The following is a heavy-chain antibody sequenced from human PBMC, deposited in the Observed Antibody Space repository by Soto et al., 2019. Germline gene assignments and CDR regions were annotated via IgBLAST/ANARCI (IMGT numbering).Heavy chain of an antibody. CDR3: ARGGYYYDSSGYYYVSPYFDY. V-gene: IGHV3-48*03. CDR2: ISSSGSTI. CDR1: GFTFSSYE. D-gene: IGHD3-22*01. Sequence: GGSLRLSCAASGFTFSSYEMNWVRQAPGKGLEWVSYISSSGSTIYYADSVKGRFTISRDNAKNSLYLQMNSLRAEDTAAYYCARGGYYYDSSGYYYVSPYFDYWGQGTLVTVS. J-gene: IGHJ4*02.